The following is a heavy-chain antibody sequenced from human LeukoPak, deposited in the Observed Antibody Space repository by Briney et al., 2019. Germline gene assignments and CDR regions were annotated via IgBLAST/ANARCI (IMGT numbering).Heavy chain of an antibody. CDR2: ISAYNGNT. CDR1: GYTFTSYG. CDR3: ARDGYDFWSGYPHSFDP. J-gene: IGHJ5*02. D-gene: IGHD3-3*01. Sequence: GASVKVSCKASGYTFTSYGISWVRQAPGQGLEWMGWISAYNGNTNYAQKLQGRVTMTTDTSTSTAYMELRSLRSDDTAVYYCARDGYDFWSGYPHSFDPWGQGTLVTVSS. V-gene: IGHV1-18*01.